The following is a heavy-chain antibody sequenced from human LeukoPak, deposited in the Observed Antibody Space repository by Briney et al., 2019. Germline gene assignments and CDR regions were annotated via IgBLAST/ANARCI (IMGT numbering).Heavy chain of an antibody. V-gene: IGHV3-23*01. J-gene: IGHJ4*02. Sequence: GGSLRLSCAASGFTFSSYAMSWVRQAPGKGLEWVSAISGSGGSTYYADSVKGRFTISRDNSKNTLYLQMNSLRAEDTAVYYCAKEELYYDILTGYSKYYFDYWGQGTLVTVSS. D-gene: IGHD3-9*01. CDR3: AKEELYYDILTGYSKYYFDY. CDR1: GFTFSSYA. CDR2: ISGSGGST.